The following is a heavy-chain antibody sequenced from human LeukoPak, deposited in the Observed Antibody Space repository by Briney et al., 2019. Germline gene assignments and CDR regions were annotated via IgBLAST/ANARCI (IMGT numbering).Heavy chain of an antibody. Sequence: SETLSLTCTVSGDSISRYYWSWIRQPPGKGLEWIGYIYYTGTTNYNPSLKSRVTITVDTSKNQFSLRLSSVTAADTAVYYCASPYAYSRSYYYYMDVWGKGTTVTVSS. CDR3: ASPYAYSRSYYYYMDV. J-gene: IGHJ6*03. D-gene: IGHD6-13*01. CDR1: GDSISRYY. CDR2: IYYTGTT. V-gene: IGHV4-59*01.